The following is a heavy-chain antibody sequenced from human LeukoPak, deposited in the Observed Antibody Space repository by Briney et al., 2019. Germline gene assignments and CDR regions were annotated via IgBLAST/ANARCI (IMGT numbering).Heavy chain of an antibody. CDR1: GYTFTGYY. CDR2: SSPNSGDT. Sequence: ASVKVSCKASGYTFTGYYIHWVRQAPGQGLEWMGWSSPNSGDTNYAQKFQGRVTMTRDTSISTAYMELSRLRSDDTAVYYCARGRKYTSGYRVTELGSGYSDYWGQGTLVTVSS. CDR3: ARGRKYTSGYRVTELGSGYSDY. D-gene: IGHD5-18*01. V-gene: IGHV1-2*02. J-gene: IGHJ4*02.